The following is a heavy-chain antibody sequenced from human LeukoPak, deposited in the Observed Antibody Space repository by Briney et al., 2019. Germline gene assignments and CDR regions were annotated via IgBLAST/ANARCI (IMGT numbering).Heavy chain of an antibody. CDR3: ARASMRGWYFDL. CDR1: GFTFSSYS. V-gene: IGHV3-21*01. CDR2: ISSSSSYI. Sequence: GGSLRLSCAASGFTFSSYSMNWVRQAPGKGLEWVSSISSSSSYIYYADSVKGRFTISRDNAKNSLYLQMNSLRAEDTAVYYCARASMRGWYFDLWGRGTLVTVSS. J-gene: IGHJ2*01.